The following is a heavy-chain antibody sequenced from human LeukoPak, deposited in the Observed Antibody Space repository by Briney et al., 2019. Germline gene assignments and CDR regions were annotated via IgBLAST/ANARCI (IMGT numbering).Heavy chain of an antibody. J-gene: IGHJ4*02. V-gene: IGHV3-74*01. CDR2: INSGGSST. Sequence: QTGGSLRLSCAASGFTFSSYWMHWVRHAPGKGLVWVSRINSGGSSTSYADSVKGRFTISRDNAKNTLYLQMNSLRAEDTAVYYCASWTPYYYDTGYWGQGTLVTVSS. CDR3: ASWTPYYYDTGY. D-gene: IGHD3-22*01. CDR1: GFTFSSYW.